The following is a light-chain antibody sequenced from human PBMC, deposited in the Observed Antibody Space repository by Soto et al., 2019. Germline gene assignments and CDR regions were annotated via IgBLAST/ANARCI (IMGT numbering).Light chain of an antibody. CDR1: QNIFSY. CDR3: HPSYRPVWT. Sequence: DIQMTQSPSSLSPSVGDRVTLTCRTSQNIFSYLNWYQQKAGQAPKLLIHSASTLEIGVTSRFSGCGSGTDFTLSIRGLEAEDFATCFCHPSYRPVWTFGQGTKVEIK. CDR2: SAS. J-gene: IGKJ1*01. V-gene: IGKV1-39*01.